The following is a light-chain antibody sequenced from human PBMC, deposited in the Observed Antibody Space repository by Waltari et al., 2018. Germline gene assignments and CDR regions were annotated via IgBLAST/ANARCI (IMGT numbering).Light chain of an antibody. Sequence: QSVLTQPPSVSGATGQRVTIPCSGSTSNIGAGYDVHWYQQLPGTSPKLLILSNTGRPSRVPDRFSGSKSGTSASLAITGLQPEDEADYYCQSYDTSLSALVFGGGTKLTVL. CDR3: QSYDTSLSALV. CDR1: TSNIGAGYD. J-gene: IGLJ2*01. CDR2: SNT. V-gene: IGLV1-40*01.